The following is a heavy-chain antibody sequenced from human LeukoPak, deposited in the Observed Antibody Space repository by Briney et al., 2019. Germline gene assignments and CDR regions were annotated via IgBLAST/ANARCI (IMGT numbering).Heavy chain of an antibody. V-gene: IGHV3-72*01. CDR3: ARERWRSGSYHDAFDI. D-gene: IGHD1-26*01. CDR2: VRDKANSYTT. CDR1: GFTFSDHY. Sequence: GGSLRLSCAASGFTFSDHYMQWVRQAPGKGLEWVGRVRDKANSYTTEYAASVKGRLTISRDDSKNSMFLQMNNLETEDTAFYYCARERWRSGSYHDAFDIWGQGTMVTVSS. J-gene: IGHJ3*02.